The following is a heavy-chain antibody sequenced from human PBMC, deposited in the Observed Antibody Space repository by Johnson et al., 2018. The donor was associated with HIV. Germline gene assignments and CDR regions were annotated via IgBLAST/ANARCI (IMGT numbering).Heavy chain of an antibody. CDR2: ITSTGITV. V-gene: IGHV3-11*01. CDR1: GFTFSDYY. D-gene: IGHD3-10*01. J-gene: IGHJ3*02. Sequence: QVQLVESGGGLVKPGGSLRLSCAASGFTFSDYYMSWIRQAPGKGLEWVSYITSTGITVYYTDSVKGRFTISRDNAKNSLSLQMNGLRTEDTALYYCARAAAPYYYGSGSYYFDTFDIWGQGTMVTV. CDR3: ARAAAPYYYGSGSYYFDTFDI.